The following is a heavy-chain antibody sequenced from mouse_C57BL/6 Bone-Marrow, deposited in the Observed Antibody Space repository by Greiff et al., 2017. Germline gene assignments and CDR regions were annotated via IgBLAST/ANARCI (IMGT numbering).Heavy chain of an antibody. Sequence: QVQLPQPGAELVRPGSSVKLSCKASGYTFNSYWMHWVKQRPIQGLEWIGNIDPSDSETHYNQKFKDKATLTVDKSSSTAYMQRSSLTSEDSAVYYCASGGTNWVYYLAMGYWGQGTSVTVSS. D-gene: IGHD4-1*01. CDR1: GYTFNSYW. CDR2: IDPSDSET. J-gene: IGHJ4*01. V-gene: IGHV1-52*01. CDR3: ASGGTNWVYYLAMGY.